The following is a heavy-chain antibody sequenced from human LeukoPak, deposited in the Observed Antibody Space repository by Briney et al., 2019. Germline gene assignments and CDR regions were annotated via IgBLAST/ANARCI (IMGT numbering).Heavy chain of an antibody. D-gene: IGHD5-12*01. CDR3: ARGRGRYSGYDSRGTLNY. CDR1: GGSFSGYY. CDR2: INHSGST. Sequence: SETLSLTCAVYGGSFSGYYWSWIRRPPGKGLEWIGEINHSGSTNYNPSLKSRVTISVDTSKNQFSLKLSSVTAADTAVYYCARGRGRYSGYDSRGTLNYWGQGTLVTVSS. V-gene: IGHV4-34*01. J-gene: IGHJ4*02.